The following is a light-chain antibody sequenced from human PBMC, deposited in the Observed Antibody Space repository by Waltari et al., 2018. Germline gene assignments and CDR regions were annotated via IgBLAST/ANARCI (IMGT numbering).Light chain of an antibody. CDR1: QNINTD. V-gene: IGKV3-11*01. Sequence: EVVLTQPTDTLSLSPGERATLPCRASQNINTDLVWHQQRPGQAPRLLIFDASNRAAATPVRFSGRGSGTDFTHIISTLEPEDSAVYYGQKRYSWPRTFGQGTKVEIK. J-gene: IGKJ1*01. CDR3: QKRYSWPRT. CDR2: DAS.